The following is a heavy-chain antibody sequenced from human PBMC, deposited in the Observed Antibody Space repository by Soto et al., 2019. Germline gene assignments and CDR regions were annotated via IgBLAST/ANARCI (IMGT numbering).Heavy chain of an antibody. J-gene: IGHJ3*02. CDR1: GGSISSGGYY. V-gene: IGHV4-31*03. D-gene: IGHD3-10*01. CDR3: ARADYGSGSYIFTAFDI. CDR2: IYYSGST. Sequence: QVQLQESGPGLVKPSQTLSLTCTVSGGSISSGGYYWSWIRQHPGKALEWIGYIYYSGSTYYNPSLKSRVTISVDTSKNQFSLKLSSVTAADTAVYYCARADYGSGSYIFTAFDIWGQGTMVTVSS.